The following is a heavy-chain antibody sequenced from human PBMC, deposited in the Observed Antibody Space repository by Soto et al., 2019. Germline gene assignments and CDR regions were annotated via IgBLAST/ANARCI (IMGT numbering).Heavy chain of an antibody. CDR2: IYYSGST. Sequence: QVQLRESGPGLVKPSQTLSLTCTVSGGSISSGDYYWSWIRQPPGKGLEWIGYIYYSGSTYYNPSLKTGVTISVDTSRKQLSLRLSSVTAADTAVYYCARGTTVTFGLLFDYWGQGTLVTVSS. CDR1: GGSISSGDYY. V-gene: IGHV4-30-4*01. D-gene: IGHD4-17*01. J-gene: IGHJ4*02. CDR3: ARGTTVTFGLLFDY.